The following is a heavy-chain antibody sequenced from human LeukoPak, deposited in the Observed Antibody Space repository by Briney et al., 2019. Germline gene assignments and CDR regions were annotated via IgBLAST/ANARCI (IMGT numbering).Heavy chain of an antibody. CDR1: GGSISSSSYY. J-gene: IGHJ3*02. Sequence: PSETLSLTCTVSGGSISSSSYYWGWIRQPPGKGLEWIGSIYYSGSTYYNPSLKSRVTISVDTSKNQFSLKLSSVTAADTAVYYCARHRYYDFWRQLGAFDIWGQGTMVTVSS. V-gene: IGHV4-39*07. CDR3: ARHRYYDFWRQLGAFDI. CDR2: IYYSGST. D-gene: IGHD3-3*01.